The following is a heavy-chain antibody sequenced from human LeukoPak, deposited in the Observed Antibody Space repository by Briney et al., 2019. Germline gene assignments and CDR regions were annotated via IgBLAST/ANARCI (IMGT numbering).Heavy chain of an antibody. J-gene: IGHJ4*02. CDR2: ISGSGGST. V-gene: IGHV3-23*01. Sequence: GGSLRLSCAASGFTFSSYGMSWVRQAPGKGLEWVSAISGSGGSTYYADSVKGRFTISRDNSKNTLYLQTNSLRAEDTAVYYCAKAGYSGSYFSSFDYWGQGTLVTVSS. CDR1: GFTFSSYG. D-gene: IGHD1-26*01. CDR3: AKAGYSGSYFSSFDY.